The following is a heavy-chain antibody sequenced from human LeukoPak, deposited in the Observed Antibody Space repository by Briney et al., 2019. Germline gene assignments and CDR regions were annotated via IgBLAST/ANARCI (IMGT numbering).Heavy chain of an antibody. CDR2: ISYDGSNK. V-gene: IGHV3-30-3*01. CDR3: ASFGYSYDRDGFDI. Sequence: PGRSLRLSCAASGFTSSSYTMHWVRQAPGKGLEWVAVISYDGSNKYYADSVRGRFTISRDNSKNTLYLQMNSLRAEDTAVYYCASFGYSYDRDGFDIWGQGTMVTVSS. CDR1: GFTSSSYT. J-gene: IGHJ3*02. D-gene: IGHD5-18*01.